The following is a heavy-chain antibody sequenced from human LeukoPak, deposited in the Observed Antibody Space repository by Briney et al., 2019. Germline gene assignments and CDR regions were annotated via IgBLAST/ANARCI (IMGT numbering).Heavy chain of an antibody. V-gene: IGHV4-38-2*02. Sequence: PSETLSLTCTVSGYSISSGYYWGWIRQPPGKGLEWIGSIYHSGSTNYNPSLKSRVTISVDKSKNQFSLKLSSVTAADTAVYYCARDRRYSSGRGHDYWGQGTLVTVSS. J-gene: IGHJ4*02. D-gene: IGHD6-19*01. CDR1: GYSISSGYY. CDR3: ARDRRYSSGRGHDY. CDR2: IYHSGST.